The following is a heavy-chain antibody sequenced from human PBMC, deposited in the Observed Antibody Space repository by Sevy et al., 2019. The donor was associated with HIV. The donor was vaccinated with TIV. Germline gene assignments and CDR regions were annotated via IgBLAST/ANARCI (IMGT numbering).Heavy chain of an antibody. V-gene: IGHV4-30-2*01. D-gene: IGHD3-10*01. CDR1: GGSISSGGYS. CDR3: ASSYGSGRYFDY. CDR2: IYHSGST. Sequence: SETLSLTCAVSGGSISSGGYSWSWIRQPPGKGLEWIGYIYHSGSTYYNPSLKSRVTISVDRSKNQFSLKLSSVTAADTAVYYCASSYGSGRYFDYWGQGTLVTVSS. J-gene: IGHJ4*02.